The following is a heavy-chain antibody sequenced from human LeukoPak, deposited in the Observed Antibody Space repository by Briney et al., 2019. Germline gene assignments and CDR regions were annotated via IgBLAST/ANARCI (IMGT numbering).Heavy chain of an antibody. J-gene: IGHJ4*02. Sequence: SETLSLTCAVYGGSFSGYYWSWIRQPPGKGLEWIGEINHSGSTNYNPSLKSRVTISVDTSKNQFSLKLSSVTAADTAVYYCARGSSRDGYTNPFDYWGQGTLVTVSS. CDR1: GGSFSGYY. V-gene: IGHV4-34*01. D-gene: IGHD5-24*01. CDR2: INHSGST. CDR3: ARGSSRDGYTNPFDY.